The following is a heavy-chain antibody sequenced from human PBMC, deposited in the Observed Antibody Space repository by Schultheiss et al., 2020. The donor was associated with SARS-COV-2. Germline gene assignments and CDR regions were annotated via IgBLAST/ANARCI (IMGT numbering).Heavy chain of an antibody. D-gene: IGHD3-16*01. CDR1: GYTFTGYY. Sequence: ASVKVSCKASGYTFTGYYMHWVRQAPGQGLEWMGWINPNSGGTNYAQKFQGRVTMTRDTSISTAYMELSRLRSDDTAVYYCARIPGAWGWFDPWCQGALVTVSS. V-gene: IGHV1-2*02. J-gene: IGHJ5*02. CDR3: ARIPGAWGWFDP. CDR2: INPNSGGT.